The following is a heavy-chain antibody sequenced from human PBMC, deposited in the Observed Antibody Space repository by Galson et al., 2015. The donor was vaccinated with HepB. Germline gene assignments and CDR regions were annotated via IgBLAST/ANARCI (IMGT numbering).Heavy chain of an antibody. Sequence: SLRLSCAASGFTFSSYWMSWVRQAPGKGLEWVANIKQDGSEKYYVDSVKGRFTISRDNAKNSLYLQMNSLRAEDTAVYYCARDLLWFGELVGAFDIWGQGTMVTVSS. CDR2: IKQDGSEK. CDR3: ARDLLWFGELVGAFDI. CDR1: GFTFSSYW. V-gene: IGHV3-7*03. J-gene: IGHJ3*02. D-gene: IGHD3-10*01.